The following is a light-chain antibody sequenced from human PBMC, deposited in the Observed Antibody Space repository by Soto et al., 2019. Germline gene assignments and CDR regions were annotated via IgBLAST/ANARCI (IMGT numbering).Light chain of an antibody. CDR1: SSDVENYKY. CDR2: EGS. V-gene: IGLV2-23*01. Sequence: QSALTQPASVSGSSGQSITISCTGISSDVENYKYVSWYQQHPGKAPKLIIFEGSQRPSGVPNRFTGTTSGNTASLTISWLQAEDEADYHCCSYVRGDPVVFGGGTKLTVL. J-gene: IGLJ2*01. CDR3: CSYVRGDPVV.